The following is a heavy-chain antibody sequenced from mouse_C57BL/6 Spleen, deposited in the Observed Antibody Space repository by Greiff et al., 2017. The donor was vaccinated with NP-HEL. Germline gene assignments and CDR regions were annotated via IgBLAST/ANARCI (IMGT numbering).Heavy chain of an antibody. Sequence: QVQLQQPGAELVKPGASVKMSCKASGYTFTSYWITWVKQRPGQGLEWIGDIYPGSGSTNYNEKFKRKATLTVDTSSSTAYMQLSSLTSEDSAVYYCANYGSSPSYYFDYWGQGTTLTVSS. CDR2: IYPGSGST. CDR1: GYTFTSYW. J-gene: IGHJ2*01. D-gene: IGHD1-1*01. V-gene: IGHV1-55*01. CDR3: ANYGSSPSYYFDY.